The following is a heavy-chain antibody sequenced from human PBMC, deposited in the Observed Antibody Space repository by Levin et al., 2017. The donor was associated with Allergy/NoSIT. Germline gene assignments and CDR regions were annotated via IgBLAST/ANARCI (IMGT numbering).Heavy chain of an antibody. CDR3: ARKRLAAAGNWFDP. D-gene: IGHD6-13*01. J-gene: IGHJ5*02. Sequence: GESLKISCKASGYTFTGHYMHWVRQAPGQGLEWMGWINPNSGGTNYAQKFQGRVTMTRDTSISTAYMELSRLRSDDTAVYYCARKRLAAAGNWFDPWGQGTLVTVSS. V-gene: IGHV1-2*02. CDR1: GYTFTGHY. CDR2: INPNSGGT.